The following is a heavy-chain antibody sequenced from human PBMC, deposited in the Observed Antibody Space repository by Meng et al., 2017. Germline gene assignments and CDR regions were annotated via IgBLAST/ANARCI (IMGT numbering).Heavy chain of an antibody. Sequence: GESLKISCKVSGYTLTELSMHWVRQAPGKGLEWMGGFDPEDGETIYAQKFQGRVTMTEDTSTDTAYMELSSLRSEDTAVYYCATDFWTSPGIAVAGTREPDAFDIWGQGTMVTVSS. CDR2: FDPEDGET. CDR1: GYTLTELS. J-gene: IGHJ3*02. D-gene: IGHD6-19*01. CDR3: ATDFWTSPGIAVAGTREPDAFDI. V-gene: IGHV1-24*01.